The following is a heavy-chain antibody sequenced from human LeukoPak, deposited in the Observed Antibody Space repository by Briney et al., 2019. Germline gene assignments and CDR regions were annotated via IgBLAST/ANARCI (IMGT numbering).Heavy chain of an antibody. Sequence: PGGSLRLSCVVSGFTFRSYEMNWVRQAPGKGLEWVSYISSSGSTIYYADSVKGRFTISRDNAKNTLYLQMNSLRAEDTAVYYCATWYGSGNYYDYWGQGTLVTVSS. J-gene: IGHJ4*02. V-gene: IGHV3-48*03. CDR2: ISSSGSTI. D-gene: IGHD3-10*01. CDR3: ATWYGSGNYYDY. CDR1: GFTFRSYE.